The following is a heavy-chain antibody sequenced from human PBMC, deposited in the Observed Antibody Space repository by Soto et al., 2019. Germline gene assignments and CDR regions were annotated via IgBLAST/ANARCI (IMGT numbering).Heavy chain of an antibody. D-gene: IGHD7-27*01. V-gene: IGHV4-30-4*01. J-gene: IGHJ5*01. Sequence: LSLTFSVSGDSISNLDYFWAWIRQPPGQALEYIGYIYKSATTYYNPSFESRVAISVDTSKSQFSLNVTSVTAADTAVYFCARGRYCLTGRCFPNWFDSWGQGALVTVSS. CDR2: IYKSATT. CDR3: ARGRYCLTGRCFPNWFDS. CDR1: GDSISNLDYF.